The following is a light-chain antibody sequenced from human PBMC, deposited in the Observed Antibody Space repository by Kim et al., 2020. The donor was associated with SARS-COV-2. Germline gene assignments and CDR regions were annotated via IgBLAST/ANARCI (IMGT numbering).Light chain of an antibody. CDR2: AAS. CDR3: QQYNYWPYT. Sequence: YPGERATLSCRASQSVSTNFAWYQQKPGQAPRLLVYAASTRATGIPARFSGSGSGTEFTLTISSLQSEDFAVYYCQQYNYWPYTFGQGTKLEI. J-gene: IGKJ2*01. CDR1: QSVSTN. V-gene: IGKV3-15*01.